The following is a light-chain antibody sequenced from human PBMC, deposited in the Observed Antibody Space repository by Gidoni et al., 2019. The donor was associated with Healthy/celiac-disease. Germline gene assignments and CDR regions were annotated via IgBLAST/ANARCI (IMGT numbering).Light chain of an antibody. CDR2: KAS. J-gene: IGKJ1*01. CDR1: QSISSW. CDR3: QQYNSYSA. V-gene: IGKV1-5*03. Sequence: DIQMTQSPSTLSASVGDRVTITCRASQSISSWLAWYQQKPGKAPKLLIYKASSLERGVPSRFSGSGSGTEFTLTISSLQHDDFANYYCQQYNSYSAFGQGTKVEIK.